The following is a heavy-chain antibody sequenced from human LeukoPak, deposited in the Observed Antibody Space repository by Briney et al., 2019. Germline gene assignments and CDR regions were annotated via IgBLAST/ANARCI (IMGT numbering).Heavy chain of an antibody. V-gene: IGHV3-9*01. CDR2: ISWNSGSI. CDR3: AKAHGHSRRLLDS. Sequence: PGGSLRPSCAASGFTFDDYAMHWVRQAPGKGLEWVSGISWNSGSIGYADSVKGRFTISRDNAKNSLYLQMNSLRAEDTALYYCAKAHGHSRRLLDSSGPGTPVT. CDR1: GFTFDDYA. J-gene: IGHJ4*02. D-gene: IGHD6-13*01.